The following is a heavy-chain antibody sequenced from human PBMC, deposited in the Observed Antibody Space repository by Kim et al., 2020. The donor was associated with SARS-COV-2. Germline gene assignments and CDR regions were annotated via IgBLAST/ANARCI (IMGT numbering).Heavy chain of an antibody. J-gene: IGHJ4*02. CDR1: GGSISSYY. V-gene: IGHV4-59*08. D-gene: IGHD6-19*01. CDR2: IYYSGST. CDR3: ARHRGGRKLWLVPPYSFDY. Sequence: SETLSLTCTVSGGSISSYYWSWIRQPPGMGLEWIGYIYYSGSTNYNPSLKSRLTISVDTSKNQFSLKLSSVTAADTAVYYCARHRGGRKLWLVPPYSFDYWGQGTLVSFSS.